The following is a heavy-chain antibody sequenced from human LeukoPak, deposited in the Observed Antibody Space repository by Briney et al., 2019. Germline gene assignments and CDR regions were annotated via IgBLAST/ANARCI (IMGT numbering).Heavy chain of an antibody. Sequence: PGGSLRLSCAASGFTFSSYGMYWVRQAPGKGLEWVAVIWYDGSNKYYADSVKGRFTISRDNSKNTLYLQMNSLRAEDTAVYYCARSYGSGSYLRTTLDYWGQGTLVTVSS. CDR2: IWYDGSNK. D-gene: IGHD3-10*01. V-gene: IGHV3-33*01. CDR3: ARSYGSGSYLRTTLDY. CDR1: GFTFSSYG. J-gene: IGHJ4*02.